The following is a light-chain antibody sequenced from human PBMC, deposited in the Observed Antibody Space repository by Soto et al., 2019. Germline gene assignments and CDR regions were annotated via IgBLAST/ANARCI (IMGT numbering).Light chain of an antibody. V-gene: IGKV3-20*01. CDR1: QSVSSSY. Sequence: EIVLTQSPGTLSLSPGERATHSCRASQSVSSSYLAWYQQKPGQAPRLLIYGASSRATGIPDRFSGSGSGTDFTLTIIRLEPEDFAVYYCQQYGSSPRTFGQGTRWIS. J-gene: IGKJ1*01. CDR2: GAS. CDR3: QQYGSSPRT.